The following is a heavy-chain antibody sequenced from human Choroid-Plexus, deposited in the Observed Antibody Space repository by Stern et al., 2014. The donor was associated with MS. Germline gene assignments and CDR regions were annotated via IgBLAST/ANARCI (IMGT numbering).Heavy chain of an antibody. CDR3: AKDRQYLTYFFDH. V-gene: IGHV3-30*18. CDR1: GFTFGSCA. CDR2: VSYDGINK. J-gene: IGHJ5*02. Sequence: VQLVESGGGVVKPGRPLRLSCVASGFTFGSCAMDWVRQAPGKGLEWVAGVSYDGINKYYADSVTGRFTISRDNSQNTLYMQMSSLRPEDTAVYYCAKDRQYLTYFFDHWGQGSLVTVSS. D-gene: IGHD2/OR15-2a*01.